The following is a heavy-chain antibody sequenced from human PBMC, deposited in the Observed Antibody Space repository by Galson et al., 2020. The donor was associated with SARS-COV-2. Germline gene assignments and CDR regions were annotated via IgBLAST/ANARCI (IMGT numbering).Heavy chain of an antibody. D-gene: IGHD5-18*01. CDR1: AFTFSDAH. Sequence: GESLKISCAASAFTFSDAHMTWIRQAPGKGLEWISYIKNRGDTIYYADSVKGRFTISRDNAKNLLYLQMNSLRVEDTAMYYCARESWDTLDPWGQGTLVTVST. V-gene: IGHV3-11*01. CDR2: IKNRGDTI. CDR3: ARESWDTLDP. J-gene: IGHJ5*02.